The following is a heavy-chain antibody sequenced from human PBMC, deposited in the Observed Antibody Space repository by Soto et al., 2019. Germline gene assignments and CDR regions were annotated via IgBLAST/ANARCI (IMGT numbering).Heavy chain of an antibody. CDR1: GGSFRGYY. CDR2: INHSGST. D-gene: IGHD6-19*01. CDR3: ARGGAVAGTGWFDP. V-gene: IGHV4-34*01. Sequence: SETLSLTCAVYGGSFRGYYWSWIRQPPGKGLEWIGEINHSGSTNYNPSLKSRVTISVDTSKNQFSLKLSSVTAADTAVYYCARGGAVAGTGWFDPWGQGTLVTVSS. J-gene: IGHJ5*02.